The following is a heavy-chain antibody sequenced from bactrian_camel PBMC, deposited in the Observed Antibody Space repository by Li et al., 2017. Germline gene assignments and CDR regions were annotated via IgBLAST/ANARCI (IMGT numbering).Heavy chain of an antibody. V-gene: IGHV3-2*01. CDR2: VFAGDSQFLRRGTT. J-gene: IGHJ4*01. D-gene: IGHD3*01. CDR1: GFTFSNHY. CDR3: ATDPTAPPPCAVLPATRWLS. Sequence: HVQLVESGGGLVQPGGSLNLACAVSGFTFSNHYLTWVRQAPGKGLEWVSSVFAGDSQFLRRGTTYYAETVRGRFILSVDTAKNTVTLQMTSLRPEDTAVYYCATDPTAPPPCAVLPATRWLSGAGGLRSPSP.